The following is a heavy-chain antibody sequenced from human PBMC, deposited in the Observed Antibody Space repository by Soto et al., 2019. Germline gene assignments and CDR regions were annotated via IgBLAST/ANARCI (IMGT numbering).Heavy chain of an antibody. D-gene: IGHD6-25*01. J-gene: IGHJ4*02. V-gene: IGHV3-48*02. CDR2: ISTTSDTI. CDR3: VRAAINDY. CDR1: GFTFSAYN. Sequence: EVQLVESGGGLVQPGGSLRLSCATSGFTFSAYNMNWVRQAPGKGLEWVSFISTTSDTIYYADSVKGRFTISRDNAKNSLSLQMNSLRDEDTAVYYCVRAAINDYWGQGTLVTVSS.